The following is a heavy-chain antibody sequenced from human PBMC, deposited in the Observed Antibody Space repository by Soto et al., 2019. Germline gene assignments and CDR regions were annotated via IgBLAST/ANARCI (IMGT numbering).Heavy chain of an antibody. D-gene: IGHD3-22*01. CDR3: ARGIRHYFDSSGYYYWAAHFDY. CDR2: INWNGGDT. V-gene: IGHV3-20*04. CDR1: GFTFSSYW. J-gene: IGHJ4*02. Sequence: GGSLRLSCAASGFTFSSYWMHWVRQAPGKGLEWVSGINWNGGDTGYADSVKGRIAISRDNAKNSLYLQMNSLRADDTALYYCARGIRHYFDSSGYYYWAAHFDYWGQGTLVTVSS.